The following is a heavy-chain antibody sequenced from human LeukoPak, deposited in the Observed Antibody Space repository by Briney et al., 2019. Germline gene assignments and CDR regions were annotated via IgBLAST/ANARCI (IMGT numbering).Heavy chain of an antibody. J-gene: IGHJ3*02. V-gene: IGHV3-48*01. D-gene: IGHD3-22*01. CDR3: ASSIVVVTGSYDAFDI. CDR1: GFTFSSYS. CDR2: ISSSSSTI. Sequence: PGGSLRLSCAASGFTFSSYSMNWVRQAPGKGLEWVSYISSSSSTIYYADSVKGRFTISRDNAKNSLYLQMNSLRAEDTAVYYCASSIVVVTGSYDAFDIWGQGTMVTVSS.